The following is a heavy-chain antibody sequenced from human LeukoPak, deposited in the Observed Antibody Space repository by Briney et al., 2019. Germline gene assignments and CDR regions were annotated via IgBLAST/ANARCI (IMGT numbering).Heavy chain of an antibody. D-gene: IGHD5-18*01. J-gene: IGHJ4*02. CDR3: ARQEYSYGPVDY. CDR1: GYSISSGYY. Sequence: PSETLSLTCTVSGYSISSGYYWGWIRQPPGKGLEWIGSIYHSGSTYYNPSLKSRVTISVDTSKNQFSLRVSSVTAADTAVYYCARQEYSYGPVDYWGQGTLVTVSS. CDR2: IYHSGST. V-gene: IGHV4-38-2*02.